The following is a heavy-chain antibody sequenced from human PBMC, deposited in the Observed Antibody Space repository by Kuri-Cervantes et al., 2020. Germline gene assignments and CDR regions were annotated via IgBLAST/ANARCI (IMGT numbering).Heavy chain of an antibody. Sequence: SETLSLTCTVSGASISTYYWSWIRQPPGRGLEWIAYMFYSGSTDYNPSLKSRVTISIDTSKNQFSLKLSSVTAADTAVYYCARVPSGWYLFDYWGQGTLVTVSS. D-gene: IGHD6-19*01. CDR3: ARVPSGWYLFDY. CDR2: MFYSGST. J-gene: IGHJ4*02. CDR1: GASISTYY. V-gene: IGHV4-59*01.